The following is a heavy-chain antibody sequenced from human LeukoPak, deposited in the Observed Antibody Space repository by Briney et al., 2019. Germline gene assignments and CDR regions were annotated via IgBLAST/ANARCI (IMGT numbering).Heavy chain of an antibody. V-gene: IGHV3-21*01. CDR3: ARERNFYYFDY. CDR1: GFTFNDYT. Sequence: GGSLRLPCPAAGFTFNDYTMTWVRQAPGKGLEWVSSITGDCNYIFYADSVKGRFTISRDNAQNSLFLELTSLRGEDTADYYCARERNFYYFDYWGQGALVTVSS. CDR2: ITGDCNYI. D-gene: IGHD3-3*01. J-gene: IGHJ4*02.